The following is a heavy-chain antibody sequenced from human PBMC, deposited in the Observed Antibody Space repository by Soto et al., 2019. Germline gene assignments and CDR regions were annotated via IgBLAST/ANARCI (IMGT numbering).Heavy chain of an antibody. CDR1: GFVFGGYA. D-gene: IGHD2-15*01. J-gene: IGHJ6*02. V-gene: IGHV3-30-3*01. CDR3: ARGGGGYYYYGVDV. Sequence: XGSLRLSFAASGFVFGGYAMHWVRQAPGKGLEWLSLITYDGSSQYYAESVKGRFTISRDSSKNMVYLQMNSLRPDDTAVYYCARGGGGYYYYGVDVWGQGTTVTGSS. CDR2: ITYDGSSQ.